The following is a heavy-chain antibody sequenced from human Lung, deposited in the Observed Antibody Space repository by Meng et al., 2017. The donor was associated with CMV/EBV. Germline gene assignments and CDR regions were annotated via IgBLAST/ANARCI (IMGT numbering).Heavy chain of an antibody. V-gene: IGHV3-30*04. CDR2: TPYEEHKK. D-gene: IGHD4-17*01. Sequence: GESLKTPCEASGLSLRNYAIHWVRQAPGKGLEWVAVTPYEEHKKYFVYPVTDRFTISRDNPKNTLFLQMNSLRADDTAVYDCARDSEYGDFKFDQWGQGNXVTVDS. CDR3: ARDSEYGDFKFDQ. CDR1: GLSLRNYA. J-gene: IGHJ4*02.